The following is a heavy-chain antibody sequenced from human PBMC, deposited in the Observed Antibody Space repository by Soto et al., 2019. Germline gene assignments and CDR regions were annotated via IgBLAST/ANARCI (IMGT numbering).Heavy chain of an antibody. CDR3: AKGGGSKDYYDTSGYYLYYSSAMDV. D-gene: IGHD3-22*01. CDR1: GFTFSSYA. J-gene: IGHJ6*02. V-gene: IGHV3-23*01. Sequence: EVQLLESGGGLVQPGGSLRLSCAASGFTFSSYAMTWVRQAPGKGLEWVSVLSGSGVSTYYADSVKGRFTISRDNSKNTLYLQMNSLRAEDTAVYYCAKGGGSKDYYDTSGYYLYYSSAMDVWGQGTTVTVSS. CDR2: LSGSGVST.